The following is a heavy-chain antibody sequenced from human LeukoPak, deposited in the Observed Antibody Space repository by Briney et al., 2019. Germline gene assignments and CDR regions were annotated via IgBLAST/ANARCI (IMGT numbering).Heavy chain of an antibody. CDR2: IKPDGSEK. Sequence: GGSLRLSCAASGLTFSGYWMNWVRQAPGKGLEWVASIKPDGSEKYYVDSVKGRFTISRDNAKKPLYLQMTSLRDEDTAVYYCARGSGDYSGQGTLVTVSS. J-gene: IGHJ4*02. CDR3: ARGSGDY. CDR1: GLTFSGYW. V-gene: IGHV3-7*04.